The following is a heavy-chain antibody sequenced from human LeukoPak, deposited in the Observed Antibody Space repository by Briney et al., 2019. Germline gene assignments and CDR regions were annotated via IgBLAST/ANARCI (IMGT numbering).Heavy chain of an antibody. V-gene: IGHV3-73*01. CDR2: VRDRANSYAT. CDR1: GFSFSGSP. Sequence: PGGSLRLSCAASGFSFSGSPMHWVRQASGKGLEWVGRVRDRANSYATGYAASVEGRFTISRDDSENTAYLQMNSLIIEDTAVYYCTRQRPRTGTFDYWGQGVLVTVSS. J-gene: IGHJ4*02. CDR3: TRQRPRTGTFDY. D-gene: IGHD3/OR15-3a*01.